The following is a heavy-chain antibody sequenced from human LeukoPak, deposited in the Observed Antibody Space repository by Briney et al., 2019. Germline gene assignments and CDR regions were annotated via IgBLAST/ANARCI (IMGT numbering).Heavy chain of an antibody. Sequence: GGSLRLSCAASGFTFSSYAMHWVRQAPGKGLEWVAVISYDGSNKYYADSVKGRFTISRDNSKNTLYLQMNSLRAEDTAVYYCARDGTGYYDSSGPIPYYFDYWGQGTLVTVSS. CDR2: ISYDGSNK. CDR3: ARDGTGYYDSSGPIPYYFDY. D-gene: IGHD3-22*01. CDR1: GFTFSSYA. J-gene: IGHJ4*02. V-gene: IGHV3-30*04.